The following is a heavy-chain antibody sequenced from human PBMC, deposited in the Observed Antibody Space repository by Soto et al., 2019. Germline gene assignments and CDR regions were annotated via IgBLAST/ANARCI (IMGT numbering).Heavy chain of an antibody. Sequence: GGSLRLSCAAFGFTFSRYPMHWVRQAPGKGLEWVAGVSHDGSNIQYADSVKGRLTVSRDDSKSTLYLQMNNLGAEDTAEYFCAREEPHPAPLVFWGQGTLVTVSS. V-gene: IGHV3-30*04. CDR2: VSHDGSNI. J-gene: IGHJ4*02. CDR1: GFTFSRYP. CDR3: AREEPHPAPLVF.